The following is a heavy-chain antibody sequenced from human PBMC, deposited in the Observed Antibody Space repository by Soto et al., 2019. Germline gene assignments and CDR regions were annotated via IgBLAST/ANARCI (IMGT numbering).Heavy chain of an antibody. D-gene: IGHD6-25*01. CDR3: SRAKSSSGYYFSES. V-gene: IGHV3-72*01. Sequence: PGGSLRLSCAASGFTFSDHYMDWVRQAPGKGLEWVGRIRDKGHSYTTEYAASVKGRFTISRDDSNSLYLQMNSLKTEDTAVYYCSRAKSSSGYYFSESWGQGTLVTVSS. CDR1: GFTFSDHY. J-gene: IGHJ5*02. CDR2: IRDKGHSYTT.